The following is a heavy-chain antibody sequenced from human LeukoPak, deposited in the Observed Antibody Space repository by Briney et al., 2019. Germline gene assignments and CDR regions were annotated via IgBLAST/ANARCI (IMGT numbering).Heavy chain of an antibody. CDR3: AREGGRDGYNFAFDI. J-gene: IGHJ3*02. Sequence: SETLSLTCTVSGGPISTYYWSWIRQPPGKELEWIGYNSYSGSTNYNPSLKSRVTISVDTSKNQFSLKLSSVTAADTAVYYCAREGGRDGYNFAFDIWGQGTMVTVSS. D-gene: IGHD5-24*01. CDR2: NSYSGST. CDR1: GGPISTYY. V-gene: IGHV4-59*01.